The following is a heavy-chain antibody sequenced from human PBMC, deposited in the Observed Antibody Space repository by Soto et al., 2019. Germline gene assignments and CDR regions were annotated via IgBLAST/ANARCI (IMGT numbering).Heavy chain of an antibody. V-gene: IGHV1-3*01. Sequence: XSVKVSCNASGSPFSSYAMHWVRQASGQRLEWMGWINAGNGNTKYSQKFQGRVTITRDTSASTAYMELSSLRSEDTAVYYCERVSSGWYYAFDIWGQRTMVTVPS. CDR3: ERVSSGWYYAFDI. CDR1: GSPFSSYA. CDR2: INAGNGNT. D-gene: IGHD6-19*01. J-gene: IGHJ3*02.